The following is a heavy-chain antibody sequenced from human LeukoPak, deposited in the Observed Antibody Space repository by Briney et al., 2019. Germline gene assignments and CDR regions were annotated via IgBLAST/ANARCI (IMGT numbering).Heavy chain of an antibody. CDR1: GGSISSGGYS. CDR2: IYHSGST. V-gene: IGHV4-30-2*05. D-gene: IGHD4-4*01. Sequence: KASETLSLTCAVSGGSISSGGYSWSWIRQPPGKGLEWIGYIYHSGSTYYNPSLKSRVTISVDTSKNQFSLKLSSVTAADTAVYYCARGDSNYEDYYYGMDVWGQETTVTVSS. J-gene: IGHJ6*02. CDR3: ARGDSNYEDYYYGMDV.